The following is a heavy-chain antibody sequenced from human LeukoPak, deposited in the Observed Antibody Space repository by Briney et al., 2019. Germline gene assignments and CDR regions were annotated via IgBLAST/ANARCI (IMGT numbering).Heavy chain of an antibody. CDR1: GGSISSGGYY. CDR3: ARVDTIFGVVDFPTVFDY. D-gene: IGHD3-3*01. CDR2: IYHSGST. Sequence: TSETLSLTCTVSGGSISSGGYYWSWIRQPPGKGLEWIGYIYHSGSTYYNPSLKGRVTISVDKSKNQFSLKLSSVTAADTAVYYCARVDTIFGVVDFPTVFDYWGQGTLVTVSS. V-gene: IGHV4-30-2*01. J-gene: IGHJ4*02.